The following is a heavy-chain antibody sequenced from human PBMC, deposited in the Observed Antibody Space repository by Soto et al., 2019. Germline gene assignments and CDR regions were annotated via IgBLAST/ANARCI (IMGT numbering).Heavy chain of an antibody. CDR2: ISGSGGST. Sequence: PGGSLRLSCAASGFTFSSYAMSWVRQAPWKGLEWVSAISGSGGSTYYADSVKGRFTISRDNSKNTLYLQMNSLRAEDTAVYYCAKDTTLYYYDSSGYSVWGQGTLVTVSS. J-gene: IGHJ4*02. D-gene: IGHD3-22*01. CDR3: AKDTTLYYYDSSGYSV. V-gene: IGHV3-23*01. CDR1: GFTFSSYA.